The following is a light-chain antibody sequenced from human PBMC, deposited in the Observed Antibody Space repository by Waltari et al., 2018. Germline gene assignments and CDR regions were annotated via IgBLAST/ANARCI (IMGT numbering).Light chain of an antibody. J-gene: IGKJ4*01. Sequence: DIQMTQSPSSLSASVGDTVTITCRASQSISSWLDWYQQKPGKAPNLLIYKASSLQSGVASRFSGSGFGADFTLTISSLQPEDFATYYCLQYFSSPLTFGGGTKVEIK. V-gene: IGKV1-5*03. CDR2: KAS. CDR1: QSISSW. CDR3: LQYFSSPLT.